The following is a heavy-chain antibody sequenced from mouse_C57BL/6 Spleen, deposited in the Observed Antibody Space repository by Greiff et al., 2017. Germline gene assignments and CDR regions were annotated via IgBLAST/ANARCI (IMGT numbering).Heavy chain of an antibody. CDR2: IHPNSGST. D-gene: IGHD1-1*01. V-gene: IGHV1-64*01. J-gene: IGHJ4*01. CDR3: ARRGYYYGSSDAMDY. Sequence: VQLQQPGAELVKPGASVKLSCKASGYTFTSYWMHWVKQRPGQGLEWIGMIHPNSGSTNYNEKFKSKATLTVDKSSSTAYMQLRSLTSEDSAVYYCARRGYYYGSSDAMDYWGQGTLVTVSS. CDR1: GYTFTSYW.